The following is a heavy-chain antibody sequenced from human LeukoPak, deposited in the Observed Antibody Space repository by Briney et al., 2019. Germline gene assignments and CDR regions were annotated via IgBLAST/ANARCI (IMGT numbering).Heavy chain of an antibody. V-gene: IGHV3-9*01. J-gene: IGHJ4*02. Sequence: PGGSLRLSCAASGFTFGEFAMHWVRQPPGKGLEWISGISWNSVRTDYADSAKGRFTISRDNAENSLYLQINSLRPEDTALYYCARLSSRWGDTYGTFDNWGQGTLVTVSS. CDR2: ISWNSVRT. CDR3: ARLSSRWGDTYGTFDN. CDR1: GFTFGEFA. D-gene: IGHD5-18*01.